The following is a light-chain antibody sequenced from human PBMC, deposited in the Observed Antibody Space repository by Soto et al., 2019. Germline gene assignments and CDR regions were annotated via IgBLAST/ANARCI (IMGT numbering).Light chain of an antibody. CDR2: KAS. CDR1: QTISSW. J-gene: IGKJ1*01. V-gene: IGKV1-5*03. Sequence: DIQMTQSPSTLSGSVGDRVTITCRASQTISSWLAWYQQKPGKVPKLLIYKASTLKSGVPSRFSGSGSGKEFTLTISSLQPDDFATYYCQHYNSYSEAFGQGTKVDIK. CDR3: QHYNSYSEA.